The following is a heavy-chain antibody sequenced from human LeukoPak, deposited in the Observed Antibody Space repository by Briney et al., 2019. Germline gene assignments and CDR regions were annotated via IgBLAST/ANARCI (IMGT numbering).Heavy chain of an antibody. CDR2: INTNTGNP. J-gene: IGHJ3*02. D-gene: IGHD3-22*01. V-gene: IGHV7-4-1*02. CDR3: ARVYYYDSSGYYSSYAFDI. Sequence: ASVKVSCKASGYTFTSYAMNWVRQAPGQGLEWMGWINTNTGNPTYAQGFTGRFVFSLDTSVSTAYLQISSLKAEDTAVYYCARVYYYDSSGYYSSYAFDIWGQGTMVTVSS. CDR1: GYTFTSYA.